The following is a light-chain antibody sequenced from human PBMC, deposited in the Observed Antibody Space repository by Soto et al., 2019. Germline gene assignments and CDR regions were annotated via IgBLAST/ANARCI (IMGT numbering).Light chain of an antibody. CDR3: QQRYCTPIS. J-gene: IGKJ5*01. CDR1: QSISSY. V-gene: IGKV1-39*01. Sequence: DIQMTQSPSSLSASVGDRVTITCRASQSISSYLNWYQQKPGKAPKLLIYAASSLQSGVPSRFSGSGSGTDFTLTISSLQPEDFGSYYCQQRYCTPISFGHGTRLEIK. CDR2: AAS.